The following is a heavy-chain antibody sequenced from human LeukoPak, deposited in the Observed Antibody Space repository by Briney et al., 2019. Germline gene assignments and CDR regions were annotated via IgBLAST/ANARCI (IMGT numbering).Heavy chain of an antibody. CDR1: GGSISSYY. CDR3: ASYGSGSYRFDP. J-gene: IGHJ5*02. Sequence: SETLSLTCTVSGGSISSYYWSWIRQHPGKGLEWIGYIHHSGSTYYNPSLKSRVIISVDTSKNQFSLKLNSVTAADTAVYYCASYGSGSYRFDPWGQGTLVTVSS. CDR2: IHHSGST. V-gene: IGHV4-59*06. D-gene: IGHD3-10*01.